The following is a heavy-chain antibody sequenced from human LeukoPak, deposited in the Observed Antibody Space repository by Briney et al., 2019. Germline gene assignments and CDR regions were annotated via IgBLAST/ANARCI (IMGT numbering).Heavy chain of an antibody. CDR3: AKDIREGLSTPGYY. CDR2: IKQDGNEK. Sequence: GGSLRLSCAASGFTSSSYWMTWVRQAPGKGLEWVANIKQDGNEKYYVDSVKGRFTISRDNAKNSLYLQMNSLRAEDTAVYYCAKDIREGLSTPGYYWGQGTLVTVSS. V-gene: IGHV3-7*01. D-gene: IGHD6-13*01. J-gene: IGHJ4*02. CDR1: GFTSSSYW.